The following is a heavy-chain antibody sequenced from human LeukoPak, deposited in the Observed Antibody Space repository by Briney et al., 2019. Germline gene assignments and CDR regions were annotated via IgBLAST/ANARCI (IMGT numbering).Heavy chain of an antibody. V-gene: IGHV4-39*01. CDR2: IYYSGST. Sequence: SSETLSLTCTVSGGSISSSSYYWGWIRQPPGKGLEWIGSIYYSGSTYYNPSLKSRVTISVDTSKNQFSLKLSSVTAADTAVYYCARLLGRGNLFDPWGQGTLVTVSS. D-gene: IGHD2-15*01. CDR1: GGSISSSSYY. J-gene: IGHJ5*02. CDR3: ARLLGRGNLFDP.